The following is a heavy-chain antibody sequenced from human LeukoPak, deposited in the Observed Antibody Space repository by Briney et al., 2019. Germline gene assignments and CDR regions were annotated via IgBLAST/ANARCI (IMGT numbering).Heavy chain of an antibody. CDR1: GGSISSYY. J-gene: IGHJ4*02. V-gene: IGHV4-59*01. D-gene: IGHD5-18*01. CDR3: ARGGARGYADY. CDR2: IYYSGST. Sequence: SETLSLTCTVPGGSISSYYWSWIRQPPGKGLEWIGYIYYSGSTNYNPSLKSRVTISVDTSKNQFSLTLSSVTAADTAVYYCARGGARGYADYWGQGTLVTVSS.